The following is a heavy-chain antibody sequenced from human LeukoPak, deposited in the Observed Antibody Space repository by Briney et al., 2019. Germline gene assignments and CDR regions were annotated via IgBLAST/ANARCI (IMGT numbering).Heavy chain of an antibody. CDR2: INPNSGGT. CDR3: ARDLSGGALGAFDI. J-gene: IGHJ3*02. D-gene: IGHD2-15*01. Sequence: ASVKVSCKASGYIFTAYYIHWLGQAPGQGLEWMGWINPNSGGTSFALNFQGRVTLTRDTSISTVYMELSRLRSDDTAVYYCARDLSGGALGAFDIWGQGTMVTVSS. V-gene: IGHV1-2*02. CDR1: GYIFTAYY.